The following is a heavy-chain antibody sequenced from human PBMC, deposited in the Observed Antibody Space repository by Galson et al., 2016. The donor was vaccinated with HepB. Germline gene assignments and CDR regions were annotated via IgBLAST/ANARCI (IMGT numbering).Heavy chain of an antibody. J-gene: IGHJ4*02. CDR2: IWYDGGNK. D-gene: IGHD2-21*02. CDR3: ARGCGGDCYSVSGY. Sequence: SLRLSCAASGFTLSSYGMHWVRQAPGKGLEWVAVIWYDGGNKYYAESVKGRFTISRDTSKNTLYLQMTSLRVEDTAVYYCARGCGGDCYSVSGYWGQGTLVT. CDR1: GFTLSSYG. V-gene: IGHV3-33*01.